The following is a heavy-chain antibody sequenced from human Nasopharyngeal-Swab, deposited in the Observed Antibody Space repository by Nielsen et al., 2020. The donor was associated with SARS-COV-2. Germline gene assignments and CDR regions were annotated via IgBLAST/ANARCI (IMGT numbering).Heavy chain of an antibody. CDR3: AKPYSGSYYGYFDY. J-gene: IGHJ4*02. CDR2: ISYDGSNK. V-gene: IGHV3-30*18. Sequence: GESLKIFCAASGFTFSSYGMHWVRQAPGKGLEWVAVISYDGSNKYYADSVKGRFTISRDNSKNTLYLQMNSLRAEDTAVYYCAKPYSGSYYGYFDYWGQGTLVTVSS. CDR1: GFTFSSYG. D-gene: IGHD1-26*01.